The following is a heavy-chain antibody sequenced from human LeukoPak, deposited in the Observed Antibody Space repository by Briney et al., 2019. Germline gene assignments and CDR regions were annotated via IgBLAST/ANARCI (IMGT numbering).Heavy chain of an antibody. D-gene: IGHD6-19*01. Sequence: GGSLRLSCAASGFTFSSYWMHWVRQAPGKRLVWVSRINSDGSSTTYADSVKGRFTISRDNAKNTLYLQMNSLRTEDTGVYFCARVFSGWYFYFDNWGQGTLVTVSS. V-gene: IGHV3-74*01. CDR1: GFTFSSYW. J-gene: IGHJ4*02. CDR3: ARVFSGWYFYFDN. CDR2: INSDGSST.